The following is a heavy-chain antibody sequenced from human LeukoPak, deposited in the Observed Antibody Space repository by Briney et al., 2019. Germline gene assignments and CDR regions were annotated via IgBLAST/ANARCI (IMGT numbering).Heavy chain of an antibody. J-gene: IGHJ4*02. CDR3: AIRALDYDTSGYLLDY. V-gene: IGHV1-2*02. Sequence: GASVKVSCKASGYTFTGYYMHWVRQAPGQGLEWMGRINPNSGGTNYAQKFQGRVTMTRDTSLSTACMELSRLRSDDTAVYYCAIRALDYDTSGYLLDYGGQGTLVTVS. D-gene: IGHD3-22*01. CDR2: INPNSGGT. CDR1: GYTFTGYY.